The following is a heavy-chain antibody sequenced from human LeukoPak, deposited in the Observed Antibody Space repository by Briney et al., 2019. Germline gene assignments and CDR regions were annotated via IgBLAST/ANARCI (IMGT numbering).Heavy chain of an antibody. CDR2: IFTSGRT. CDR3: ARDLGPYYGFWSQERAAFDI. D-gene: IGHD3-3*01. J-gene: IGHJ3*02. CDR1: GGSISSYY. Sequence: SGTLSLTCTVSGGSISSYYWSWRRQPAGQGLGWIGRIFTSGRTNSNPSLKSRVTTSVDTSKNQFSLKLSSVTAADTAVYYCARDLGPYYGFWSQERAAFDIWGQGTMVTVSS. V-gene: IGHV4-4*07.